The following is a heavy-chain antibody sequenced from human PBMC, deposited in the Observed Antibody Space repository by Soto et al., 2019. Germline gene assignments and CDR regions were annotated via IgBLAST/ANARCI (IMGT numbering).Heavy chain of an antibody. V-gene: IGHV4-59*01. J-gene: IGHJ5*02. D-gene: IGHD2-2*01. CDR2: IHYNGNT. Sequence: PSETLSLTCSVSGGSISSYYWSWIRQPPGKGLEWIGNIHYNGNTKYSPSLKSRVTMSVDTSKNHFSLKLISVTTADTAVYYCARVPDRWGQGTLVTVSS. CDR3: ARVPDR. CDR1: GGSISSYY.